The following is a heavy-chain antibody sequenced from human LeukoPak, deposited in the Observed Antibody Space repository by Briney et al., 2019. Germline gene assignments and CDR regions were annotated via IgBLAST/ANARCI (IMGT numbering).Heavy chain of an antibody. Sequence: GGSLRLSCAASEFTVSSNYMSWVGQAPGKGLEWVSVIYSGGSTYYADSVKGRFTISRDNSKNTLYLQMNSLRAEDTAVYYCASNYDSSGQYFDYWGQGTLVTVSS. CDR2: IYSGGST. CDR1: EFTVSSNY. J-gene: IGHJ4*02. V-gene: IGHV3-66*01. D-gene: IGHD3-22*01. CDR3: ASNYDSSGQYFDY.